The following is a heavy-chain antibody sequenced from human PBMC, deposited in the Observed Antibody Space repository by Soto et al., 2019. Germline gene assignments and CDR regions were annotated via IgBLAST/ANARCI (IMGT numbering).Heavy chain of an antibody. CDR1: GGSISSSSYY. V-gene: IGHV4-39*01. Sequence: QLQLQESGPGLVKPSETLSLTCTVSGGSISSSSYYWGWIRQPPGKGLEWIGSIYYSGSTYYNPSLKSRVTISVDTSKNQFSLKLSSVTAADTAVYYCARLLRDLYCSGGSCYNWFDPWGQGTLVTVSS. J-gene: IGHJ5*02. D-gene: IGHD2-15*01. CDR2: IYYSGST. CDR3: ARLLRDLYCSGGSCYNWFDP.